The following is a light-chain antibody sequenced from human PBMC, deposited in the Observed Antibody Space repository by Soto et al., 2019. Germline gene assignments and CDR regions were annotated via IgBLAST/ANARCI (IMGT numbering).Light chain of an antibody. CDR2: AAS. Sequence: EIVLTQSPATLPVSPGERATLSCRASQSVGHNFAWYQQKPGQAPRLLIFAASTRATGVPARFSGSGSGTEFTLIISSLQSEDFEVYYCQQYGDWPLTFGGGDKVEIE. CDR3: QQYGDWPLT. J-gene: IGKJ4*01. CDR1: QSVGHN. V-gene: IGKV3-15*01.